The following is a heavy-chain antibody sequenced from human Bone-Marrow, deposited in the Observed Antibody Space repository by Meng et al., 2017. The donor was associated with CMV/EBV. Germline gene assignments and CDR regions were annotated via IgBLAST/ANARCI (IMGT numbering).Heavy chain of an antibody. V-gene: IGHV4-38-2*02. J-gene: IGHJ4*02. CDR3: ARWAKYYYGSGSHGLEY. CDR2: MYHSGST. D-gene: IGHD3-10*01. CDR1: GYFISSGYY. Sequence: SETLSLTCTVSGYFISSGYYWGWIRQPPGKGLEWIGSMYHSGSTYYNPSLKSRVTISVDTSKNQFSLKLSSVTAADTAVYYCARWAKYYYGSGSHGLEYWGQGQRVNVSS.